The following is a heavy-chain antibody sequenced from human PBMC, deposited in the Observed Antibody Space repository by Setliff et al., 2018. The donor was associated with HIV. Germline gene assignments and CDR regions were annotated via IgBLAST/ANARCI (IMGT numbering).Heavy chain of an antibody. V-gene: IGHV3-30*04. CDR1: GFTFSSFA. J-gene: IGHJ4*02. D-gene: IGHD3-10*01. CDR3: ARGSLWFGKLHSDY. Sequence: SLRLSCAASGFTFSSFAMHWVRQAPGKGLEGVAVISHDGSNKYYANSVKGRFTVSRDNSKNTLYLQMSSLRAEDTAVYYCARGSLWFGKLHSDYWGQGTLVTVSS. CDR2: ISHDGSNK.